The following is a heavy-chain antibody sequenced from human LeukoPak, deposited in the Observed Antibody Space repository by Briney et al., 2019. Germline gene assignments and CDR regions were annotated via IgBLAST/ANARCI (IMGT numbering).Heavy chain of an antibody. D-gene: IGHD3-10*01. CDR2: IYYSGST. J-gene: IGHJ4*02. CDR3: ARDPLGGYYGSGSYYTPY. CDR1: GGSISSGGYY. V-gene: IGHV4-30-4*08. Sequence: SETLSLTCTVSGGSISSGGYYWSWIRQHPGKGLEWIGYIYYSGSTYYNPSLKSRVTISVDTSKNQFSLKLSSVTAVDTAVYYCARDPLGGYYGSGSYYTPYWGQGTLVTVSS.